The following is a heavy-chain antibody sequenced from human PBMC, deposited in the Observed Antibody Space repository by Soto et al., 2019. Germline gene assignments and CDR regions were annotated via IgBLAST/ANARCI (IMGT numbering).Heavy chain of an antibody. CDR1: GGSISSGDYY. Sequence: QVQLQESGPGLVKPSQTLSLTCTVSGGSISSGDYYWSWIRQPPGKGLEWIGYIYYSGSTYYNPSLKSRVTMSVDTSKNQFSLELSSVTGADTAVYYCAGGEATTVPKGAFAIWGQGTMVTVSS. D-gene: IGHD4-17*01. CDR2: IYYSGST. V-gene: IGHV4-30-4*01. J-gene: IGHJ3*02. CDR3: AGGEATTVPKGAFAI.